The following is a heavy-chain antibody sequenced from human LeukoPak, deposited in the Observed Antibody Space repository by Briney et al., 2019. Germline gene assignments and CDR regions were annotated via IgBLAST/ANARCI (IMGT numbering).Heavy chain of an antibody. J-gene: IGHJ6*02. D-gene: IGHD2-2*01. CDR2: IGTAGDT. CDR1: GFTFSSYD. Sequence: PGGSLRLSCAASGFTFSSYDMHWVRQATGKGLEWASAIGTAGDTYYPGSVKGRFTISRENAKNSLYLQMNSLRAGDTAVYYCARAPAFHGMDVWGQGTTVTVSS. V-gene: IGHV3-13*01. CDR3: ARAPAFHGMDV.